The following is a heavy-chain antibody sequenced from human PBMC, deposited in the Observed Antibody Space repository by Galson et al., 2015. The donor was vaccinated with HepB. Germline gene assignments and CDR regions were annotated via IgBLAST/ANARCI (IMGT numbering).Heavy chain of an antibody. CDR2: INAGNGNT. V-gene: IGHV1-3*01. J-gene: IGHJ4*02. CDR1: GYTFTSYA. D-gene: IGHD3-3*01. CDR3: ARDRGDLDEFDY. Sequence: SVKVSCKASGYTFTSYAMHWVRQAPGQRLEWMGWINAGNGNTKYSQKFQGRVTITRDTSASTAYMELSSLRSEDTAVYYCARDRGDLDEFDYWGQGTLVTVSS.